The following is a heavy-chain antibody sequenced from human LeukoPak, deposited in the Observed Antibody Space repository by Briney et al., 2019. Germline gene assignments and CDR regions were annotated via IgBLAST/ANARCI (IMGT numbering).Heavy chain of an antibody. CDR2: IYYSGIT. D-gene: IGHD1-26*01. V-gene: IGHV4-59*08. CDR3: ARARGVGAPGTRYYYYMDV. CDR1: GGSISDYY. Sequence: PSETLSLTCTVSGGSISDYYWSWIRQPPGKGLEWIGYIYYSGITNYNPSLKTRVTISVDTSKNQFSLKLSSVTAADTAVYYCARARGVGAPGTRYYYYMDVWGKGTTVTVSS. J-gene: IGHJ6*03.